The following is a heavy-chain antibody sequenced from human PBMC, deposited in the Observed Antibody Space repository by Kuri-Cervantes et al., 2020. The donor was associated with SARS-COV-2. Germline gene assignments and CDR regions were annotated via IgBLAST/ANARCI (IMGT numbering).Heavy chain of an antibody. CDR2: IYHSGST. CDR1: GGSISSSNW. D-gene: IGHD2-2*01. V-gene: IGHV4-4*02. CDR3: ARSPKAVVPAALFDY. J-gene: IGHJ4*02. Sequence: SETLSLTCAVSGGSISSSNWWSWVHQPPGKGLEWIGEIYHSGSTNYNPSLKSRVTISVDTSKNQFSLKLSSVTAADTAVYYCARSPKAVVPAALFDYWGQGTLVTVSS.